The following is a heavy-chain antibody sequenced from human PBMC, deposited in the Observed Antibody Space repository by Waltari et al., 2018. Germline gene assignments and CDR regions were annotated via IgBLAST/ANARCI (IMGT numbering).Heavy chain of an antibody. CDR2: ISKSSSYI. V-gene: IGHV3-21*01. Sequence: EVQMVESGGGLLKPGGSLTLYCAASGFTFSSYSMNCVRQAPGKGLVWVSSISKSSSYIYYADSVKGRFTISRDNAKNSLYLQMNSLRAEDTAVYYCARNDYGDYQLDYWGQGTLVTVSS. CDR3: ARNDYGDYQLDY. J-gene: IGHJ4*02. D-gene: IGHD4-17*01. CDR1: GFTFSSYS.